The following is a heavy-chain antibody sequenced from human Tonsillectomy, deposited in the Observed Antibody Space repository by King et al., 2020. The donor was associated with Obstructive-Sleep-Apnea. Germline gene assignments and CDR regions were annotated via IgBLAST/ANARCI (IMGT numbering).Heavy chain of an antibody. CDR3: AKDSRLDQLLLDY. CDR2: ISYDGSNN. V-gene: IGHV3-30*18. Sequence: VQLVESGGGVVQPGRSLRLSCAASGFTFSSYGMHWVRQAPGKGLELVAVISYDGSNNYYAASVKGRFTISRDNSKNTLYLQMNSLRVEDTAVYYCAKDSRLDQLLLDYWGQGTLVTVSS. CDR1: GFTFSSYG. D-gene: IGHD2-2*01. J-gene: IGHJ4*02.